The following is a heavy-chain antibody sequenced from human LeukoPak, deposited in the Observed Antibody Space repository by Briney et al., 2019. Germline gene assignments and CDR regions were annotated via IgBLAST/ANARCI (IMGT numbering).Heavy chain of an antibody. Sequence: GGSLRLSCAASGFTFSSYSMNWVRQAPGKGLGWVSSISSSSSYIYYADSVKGRFTISRDNAKNSLYLKMKSLRAEDTAVYYCARDVVQLEWETSWFDPWGQGTLVTVSS. D-gene: IGHD1-1*01. CDR2: ISSSSSYI. J-gene: IGHJ5*02. V-gene: IGHV3-21*01. CDR3: ARDVVQLEWETSWFDP. CDR1: GFTFSSYS.